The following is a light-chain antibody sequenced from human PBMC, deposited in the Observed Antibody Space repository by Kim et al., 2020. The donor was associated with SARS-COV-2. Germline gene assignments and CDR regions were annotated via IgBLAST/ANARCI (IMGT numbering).Light chain of an antibody. J-gene: IGLJ3*02. Sequence: QLVLTQSPSASASLGASVKLTCTLTSGHSSSPIAWHQQQPEKGPRYLMKVDSDGSHTKGDGIPDRFSGSSSGAQRYLTISSLQSEDEADYYCQTWGTGIPWVFGGGTQLTVL. CDR3: QTWGTGIPWV. CDR1: SGHSSSP. CDR2: VDSDGSH. V-gene: IGLV4-69*01.